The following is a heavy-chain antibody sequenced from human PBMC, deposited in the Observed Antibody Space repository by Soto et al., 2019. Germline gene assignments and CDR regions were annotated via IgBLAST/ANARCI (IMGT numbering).Heavy chain of an antibody. CDR3: ASSDKGGTDCCPFDY. D-gene: IGHD2-21*02. CDR1: GFTVSRNY. V-gene: IGHV3-53*01. J-gene: IGHJ4*02. CDR2: IYGGGNT. Sequence: EVQLVESGGGLIQPGGSLRLSCAASGFTVSRNYMTWVRRAPGKGLEWVSIIYGGGNTYYADSVKGRFTISRDNSKNTLYLQMNSLRAADTAVYYCASSDKGGTDCCPFDYWGQGALVTVSS.